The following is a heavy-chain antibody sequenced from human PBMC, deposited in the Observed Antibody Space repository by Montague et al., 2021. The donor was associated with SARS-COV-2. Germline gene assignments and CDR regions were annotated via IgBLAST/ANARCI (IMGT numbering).Heavy chain of an antibody. CDR1: GFSLSTSGMC. V-gene: IGHV2-70*01. CDR2: IDWDDDK. CDR3: ARTWTFGELLYDAFDI. Sequence: PALVKPTQTLTLTCTFSGFSLSTSGMCVSWIRQPPGKALEWLALIDWDDDKYYSTSLKTRLTISKDTFKNQVVLTMTNMDPVDTATYYCARTWTFGELLYDAFDIWGQGTMVTVSS. J-gene: IGHJ3*02. D-gene: IGHD3-10*01.